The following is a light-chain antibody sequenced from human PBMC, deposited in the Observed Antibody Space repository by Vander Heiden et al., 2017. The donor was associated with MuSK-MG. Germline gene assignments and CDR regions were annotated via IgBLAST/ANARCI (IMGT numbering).Light chain of an antibody. Sequence: DIQLTQSPTFLSASVGDRINITCRASQDISPYLAWYQQNPGKAPKHLIHGASTLRNGVPTRFSGSGSGTEFTLTIGSLQPEDFATYFCQQLKRSPFTFGHGTKVDIK. CDR3: QQLKRSPFT. CDR1: QDISPY. J-gene: IGKJ3*01. V-gene: IGKV1-9*01. CDR2: GAS.